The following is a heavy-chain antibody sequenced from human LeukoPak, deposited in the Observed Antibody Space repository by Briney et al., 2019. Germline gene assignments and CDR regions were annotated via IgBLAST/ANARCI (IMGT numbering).Heavy chain of an antibody. D-gene: IGHD7-27*01. CDR1: GGSISSSSYY. Sequence: SETLSLTCTVSGGSISSSSYYWGWIRQPPGKGLEWIGSIYYSGSTYYNPSLKSRVTISVDTSKNQFSLKLSSVTAADTAVYYCARVTQNWGPPADGFDIWGQGTMVTVSS. J-gene: IGHJ3*02. CDR3: ARVTQNWGPPADGFDI. V-gene: IGHV4-39*07. CDR2: IYYSGST.